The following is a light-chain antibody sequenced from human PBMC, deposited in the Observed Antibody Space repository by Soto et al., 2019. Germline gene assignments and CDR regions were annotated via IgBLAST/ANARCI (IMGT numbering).Light chain of an antibody. CDR2: GAS. Sequence: DIQMTQSPSAMSASVGDRVTITCRASQGISNYLVWFQQKPGKVPKRLIYGASSLQSGVPSRFSGWGSGTEFTLTISSLQPEDFATYYCLQHSTYPLTFGGGTKVDIK. J-gene: IGKJ4*01. CDR1: QGISNY. V-gene: IGKV1-17*03. CDR3: LQHSTYPLT.